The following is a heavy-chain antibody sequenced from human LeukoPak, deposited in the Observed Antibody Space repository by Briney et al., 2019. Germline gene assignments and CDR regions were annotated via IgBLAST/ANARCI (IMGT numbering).Heavy chain of an antibody. CDR1: GFTFSSYT. Sequence: GGSLRLSCVASGFTFSSYTMNWVRQAPGRGLEWVSSISSSSSYRYYADSVKGRFTISRDNAKNSLYLQMNSLRAEDTAVYYCARVEGVTTVPFGGDYYMDVWGKGTTVTISS. D-gene: IGHD4-17*01. CDR3: ARVEGVTTVPFGGDYYMDV. CDR2: ISSSSSYR. J-gene: IGHJ6*03. V-gene: IGHV3-21*01.